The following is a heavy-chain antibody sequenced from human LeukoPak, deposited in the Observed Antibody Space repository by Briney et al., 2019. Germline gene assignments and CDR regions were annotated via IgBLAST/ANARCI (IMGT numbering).Heavy chain of an antibody. V-gene: IGHV4-39*07. J-gene: IGHJ5*02. CDR3: ARAKQRITIFGVAQTGNWFDP. CDR2: INHSGST. CDR1: GGSISSSSYY. D-gene: IGHD3-3*01. Sequence: PSETLSLTCTVSGGSISSSSYYWGWIRQPPGKGLEWIGEINHSGSTNYNPSLKSRVTISVDTSKNQFSLKLSSVTAADTAVYYCARAKQRITIFGVAQTGNWFDPWGQGTLVTVSS.